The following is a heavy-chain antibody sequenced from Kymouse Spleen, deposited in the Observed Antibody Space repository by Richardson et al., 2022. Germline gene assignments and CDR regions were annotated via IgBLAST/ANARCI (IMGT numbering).Heavy chain of an antibody. Sequence: QMQLVQSGPEVKKPGTSVKVSCKASGFTFTSSAVQWVRQARGQRLEWIGWIVVGSGNTNYAQKFQERVTITRDMSTSTAYMELSSLRSEDTAVYYCAAVCIVLMVYALLLLLLRYGRLGPRDHGHRLL. V-gene: IGHV1-58*01. D-gene: IGHD2-8*01. CDR3: AAVCIVLMVYALLLLLLRYGR. J-gene: IGHJ6*02. CDR2: IVVGSGNT. CDR1: GFTFTSSA.